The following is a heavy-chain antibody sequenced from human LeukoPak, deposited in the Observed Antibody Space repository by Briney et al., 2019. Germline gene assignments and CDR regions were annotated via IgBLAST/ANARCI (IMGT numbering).Heavy chain of an antibody. CDR1: GFTFSSYW. Sequence: PGGSLRLSCAASGFTFSSYWMHCARQAPGKGLEWVSGISGGSESTYYADSVKGRFTISRDNSKNTLYMEMNNLRGADTAVYYCAKGWTAVGSWGQGTRVTVSS. D-gene: IGHD1-26*01. CDR2: ISGGSEST. J-gene: IGHJ5*02. CDR3: AKGWTAVGS. V-gene: IGHV3-23*01.